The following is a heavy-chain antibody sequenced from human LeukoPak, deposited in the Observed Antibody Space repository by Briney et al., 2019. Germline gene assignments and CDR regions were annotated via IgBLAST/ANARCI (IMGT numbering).Heavy chain of an antibody. CDR3: AKKILSSGQAY. D-gene: IGHD3-22*01. V-gene: IGHV3-23*01. Sequence: GGSLRLSCAASGFTFSSYAMSWVRQAPGKGLEWVSAISGSGGSTYYADSVKGRFTISRDNSKNTLYLQMNSLRAEDKAVYYCAKKILSSGQAYWGQGTLVTVSS. CDR1: GFTFSSYA. J-gene: IGHJ4*02. CDR2: ISGSGGST.